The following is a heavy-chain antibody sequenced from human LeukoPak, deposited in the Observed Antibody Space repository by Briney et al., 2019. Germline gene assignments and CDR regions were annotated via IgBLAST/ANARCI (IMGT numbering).Heavy chain of an antibody. CDR2: IYTSGST. D-gene: IGHD3-22*01. CDR1: GGSISSYY. J-gene: IGHJ4*02. CDR3: ARLIPYYYDSSGYFFDY. Sequence: SETLSLTCTVSGGSISSYYWSWIRQPPGKGLEWIGYIYTSGSTNYNPSLKSRVTISVDTSRNQFSLKLSSVTAADTAVYYCARLIPYYYDSSGYFFDYWGQGTLVTVSS. V-gene: IGHV4-4*09.